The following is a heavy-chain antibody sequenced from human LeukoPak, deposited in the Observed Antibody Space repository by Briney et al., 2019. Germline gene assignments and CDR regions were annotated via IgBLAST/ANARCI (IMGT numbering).Heavy chain of an antibody. CDR1: GYTFTSYA. Sequence: ASVKVSCKASGYTFTSYAMHWVRQAPGQRLEWMGWINAGNGNTKYSQKFQGRVTITRDTSASTVYMELSSLRSEDTAVYYCARDAKVATIYIYWGQGTLVTVSS. CDR3: ARDAKVATIYIY. V-gene: IGHV1-3*01. J-gene: IGHJ4*02. CDR2: INAGNGNT. D-gene: IGHD5-12*01.